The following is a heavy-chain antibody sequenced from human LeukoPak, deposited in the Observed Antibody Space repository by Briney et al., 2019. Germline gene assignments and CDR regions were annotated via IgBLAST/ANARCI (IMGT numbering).Heavy chain of an antibody. CDR2: ISGSGTR. Sequence: PSGTVSVTCTGSGGSNNSYWSWIRQPAGKGLEWIGRISGSGTRNYNPALRSRLSISIDTSKNQFYMKLMSVTAADTAVYYCARDLQENLAWLTAFSAFDIWGQGTMVTLSS. V-gene: IGHV4-4*07. CDR1: GGSNNSY. CDR3: ARDLQENLAWLTAFSAFDI. J-gene: IGHJ3*02. D-gene: IGHD6-19*01.